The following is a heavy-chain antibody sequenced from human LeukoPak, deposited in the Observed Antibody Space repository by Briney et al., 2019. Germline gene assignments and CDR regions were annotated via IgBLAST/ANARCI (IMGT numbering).Heavy chain of an antibody. CDR1: GYTFTGYQ. CDR3: ARVMGNHYYYYGMDV. J-gene: IGHJ6*02. Sequence: ASVKVSCKASGYTFTGYQMHWVRQAPGQGLEWMGWINPNSGGTNYAQKFQGRVTMTRDTSISTAYMELSSLRSEDTAVYYCARVMGNHYYYYGMDVWGQGTTVTVSS. CDR2: INPNSGGT. V-gene: IGHV1-2*02. D-gene: IGHD1-26*01.